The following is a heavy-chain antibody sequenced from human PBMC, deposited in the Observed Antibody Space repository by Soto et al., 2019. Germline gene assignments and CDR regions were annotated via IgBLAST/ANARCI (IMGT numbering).Heavy chain of an antibody. Sequence: QVQLEESGGGVVQPGRSLRLSCEASGFTFNTYSMHWVRQPPGKGLEWLAAIWYDGTQKYYADSVKGRFIISRYNSKKKMYLEMNSLRAEDTAVYYCARAGGTTVTGLWHFDSLGQGTLVTVSS. CDR3: ARAGGTTVTGLWHFDS. D-gene: IGHD4-17*01. CDR1: GFTFNTYS. V-gene: IGHV3-33*01. CDR2: IWYDGTQK. J-gene: IGHJ4*02.